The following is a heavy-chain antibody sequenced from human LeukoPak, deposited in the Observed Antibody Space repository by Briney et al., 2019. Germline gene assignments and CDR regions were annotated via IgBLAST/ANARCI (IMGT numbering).Heavy chain of an antibody. CDR2: INAGNGNT. CDR1: GYTFTSYA. Sequence: ASVKVSCKASGYTFTSYAMHWVRQAPVQRLEWMGWINAGNGNTKYSQKFQGRVTITRDTSASTAYMELSSLRSEDTAVYYCARDGLYSSSWYYFDYWGQGTLVTVSS. CDR3: ARDGLYSSSWYYFDY. J-gene: IGHJ4*02. V-gene: IGHV1-3*01. D-gene: IGHD6-13*01.